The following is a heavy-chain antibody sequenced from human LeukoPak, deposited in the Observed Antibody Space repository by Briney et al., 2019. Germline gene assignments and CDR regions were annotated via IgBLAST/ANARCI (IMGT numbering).Heavy chain of an antibody. CDR3: ARGGLQLGRPFDH. Sequence: SETLSLTCTVSGGSISSYYWSWIRQPPGKGLEWIGYIYYSGSTNYNPSLKSRVTISVDTSKNQFSLKLSSVTAADTAVYYCARGGLQLGRPFDHWGQGTLVTVSS. V-gene: IGHV4-59*01. CDR2: IYYSGST. CDR1: GGSISSYY. D-gene: IGHD5-24*01. J-gene: IGHJ4*02.